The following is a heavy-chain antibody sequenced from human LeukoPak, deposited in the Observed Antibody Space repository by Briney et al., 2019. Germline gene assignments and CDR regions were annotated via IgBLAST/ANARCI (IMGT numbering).Heavy chain of an antibody. CDR1: GYTFTVYY. CDR2: INPNSGGK. J-gene: IGHJ3*02. V-gene: IGHV1-2*02. D-gene: IGHD3-9*01. Sequence: ASVKVSCKASGYTFTVYYMHWVRQAPGQGLEWMGWINPNSGGKNYAQKFQGSVTMTRDTSISTAYMEMSRLSSDDTAVYYYARDASVIRYFDWLLAYDAFDIWGQGTMVTVSS. CDR3: ARDASVIRYFDWLLAYDAFDI.